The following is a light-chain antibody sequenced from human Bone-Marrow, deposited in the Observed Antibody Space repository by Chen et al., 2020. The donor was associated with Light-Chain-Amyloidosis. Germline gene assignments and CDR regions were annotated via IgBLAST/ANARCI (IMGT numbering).Light chain of an antibody. J-gene: IGLJ3*02. Sequence: SYVLTQPSSVSVAPGQTATIACGGNNIGSTSVHWYQQTPGQAPLLVVYADSARPSGIPERLSAANSGNTATMTIGRVDAGDAADYYCHVWDRSSDRPVFGGGTKLTVL. CDR1: NIGSTS. CDR2: ADS. V-gene: IGLV3-21*02. CDR3: HVWDRSSDRPV.